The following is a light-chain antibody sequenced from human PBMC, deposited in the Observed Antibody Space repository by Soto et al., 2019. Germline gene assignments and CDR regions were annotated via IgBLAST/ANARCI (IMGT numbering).Light chain of an antibody. CDR1: SSDVGGYNY. V-gene: IGLV2-14*01. CDR3: SSYTSSSTDV. J-gene: IGLJ1*01. Sequence: QSALTKPASVSVSPGQSITISCTGTSSDVGGYNYVSWYQQHPGKAPKLMIYEVSNRPSGVPNRFSGSKSGNTASLTISGLQAEDEANFYCSSYTSSSTDVYGTAPKVTVL. CDR2: EVS.